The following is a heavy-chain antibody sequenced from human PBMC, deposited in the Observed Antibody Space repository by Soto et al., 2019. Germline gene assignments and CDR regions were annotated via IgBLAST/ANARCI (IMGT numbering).Heavy chain of an antibody. V-gene: IGHV1-18*04. CDR2: ISAYDGNT. J-gene: IGHJ4*02. Sequence: AASVKVSGKASGYTFTTYGITWLRQAPGQGLEWMGWISAYDGNTNYAQKLQGRVSMTTDPSTHTAYMELRSLRSDDTAVYYCARDPATAYTSSSFDYWGQGTLVTVSS. CDR1: GYTFTTYG. D-gene: IGHD6-6*01. CDR3: ARDPATAYTSSSFDY.